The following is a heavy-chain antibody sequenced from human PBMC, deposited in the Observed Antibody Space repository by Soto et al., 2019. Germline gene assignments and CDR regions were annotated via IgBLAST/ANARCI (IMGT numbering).Heavy chain of an antibody. V-gene: IGHV3-30*18. D-gene: IGHD2-15*01. CDR2: ISYDGSNK. CDR1: GFTFSRKA. CDR3: AKKAGDCSGGSCYIFDY. J-gene: IGHJ4*02. Sequence: XKFLTLFCAASGFTFSRKAMHWVRQAPGKGLEWVAVISYDGSNKYYADSVKGRFTISRDNSKNTLYLQMNSLRAEDTAVYYCAKKAGDCSGGSCYIFDYWGQGTLVTVSS.